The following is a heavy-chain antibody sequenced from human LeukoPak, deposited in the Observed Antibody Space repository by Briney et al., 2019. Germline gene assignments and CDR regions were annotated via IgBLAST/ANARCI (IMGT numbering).Heavy chain of an antibody. Sequence: ASVKVSCKASGYTFTSYDISWVRQAPGQGLEWMGWISAYNGNTNYAQKLQGRVTMTTDTSTTTAYMELRSLRSDDTAVYYCARDLIEQRYAFDIWGQGTMVTVSS. J-gene: IGHJ3*02. CDR1: GYTFTSYD. CDR3: ARDLIEQRYAFDI. D-gene: IGHD6-25*01. CDR2: ISAYNGNT. V-gene: IGHV1-18*01.